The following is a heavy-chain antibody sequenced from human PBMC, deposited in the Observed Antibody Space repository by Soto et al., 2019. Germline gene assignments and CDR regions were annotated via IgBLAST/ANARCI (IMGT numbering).Heavy chain of an antibody. Sequence: QVQLQQWGAGLLKPSETLSLTCAVYGGSFSGYYWSWIRQPPGKGLEWIGEINHSGSTNYNPSLKSRVTISVDTSKNQFSLKLSSVTAADTAVYYCARGCRYCSVMWFDPWGQGTLVTVS. D-gene: IGHD2-15*01. CDR2: INHSGST. CDR3: ARGCRYCSVMWFDP. V-gene: IGHV4-34*01. J-gene: IGHJ5*02. CDR1: GGSFSGYY.